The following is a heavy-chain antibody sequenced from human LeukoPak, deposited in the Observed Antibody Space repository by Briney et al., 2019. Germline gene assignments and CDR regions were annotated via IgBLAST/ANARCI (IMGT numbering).Heavy chain of an antibody. D-gene: IGHD6-13*01. Sequence: GGSLRLSCVASGFIFTSYGMHWVRQAPGKGLHWVALISSNGNNERYADSVKGRFSISRDNSKNTMYLRMNSLRAEDTAIYYCTRIKYSTSWSGDYWGQGALVTVSS. CDR1: GFIFTSYG. CDR2: ISSNGNNE. V-gene: IGHV3-30*19. CDR3: TRIKYSTSWSGDY. J-gene: IGHJ4*02.